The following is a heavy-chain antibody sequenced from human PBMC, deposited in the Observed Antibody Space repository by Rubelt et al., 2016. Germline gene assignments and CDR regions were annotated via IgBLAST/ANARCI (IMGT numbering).Heavy chain of an antibody. CDR2: IRGYNGNT. D-gene: IGHD2-8*01. CDR1: GSTFTRNG. V-gene: IGHV1-18*01. Sequence: QVQLVQSGAEVKKPGASVKVSCKASGSTFTRNGFSWVRQAPGQGLEWMGWIRGYNGNTHYAQKFQGRVTMATDTSTTTAYMELRSLRSDATAVYYCARTGLDCKNGVCYDYWGQGTLVIVSS. J-gene: IGHJ4*02. CDR3: ARTGLDCKNGVCYDY.